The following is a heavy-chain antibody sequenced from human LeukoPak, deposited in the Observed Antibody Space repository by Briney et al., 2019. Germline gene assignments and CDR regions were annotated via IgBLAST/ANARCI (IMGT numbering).Heavy chain of an antibody. Sequence: GGSLRLSCAASGFTFNDYYMSWIRQAPGKGLEWISYISSSGGTIYYADSVKGRFTISRDNAKKSLYLQMISLRAEDTAVYFCARESYGGNFDYWGQGTLVTVSS. CDR3: ARESYGGNFDY. CDR2: ISSSGGTI. CDR1: GFTFNDYY. V-gene: IGHV3-11*04. J-gene: IGHJ4*02. D-gene: IGHD3-16*01.